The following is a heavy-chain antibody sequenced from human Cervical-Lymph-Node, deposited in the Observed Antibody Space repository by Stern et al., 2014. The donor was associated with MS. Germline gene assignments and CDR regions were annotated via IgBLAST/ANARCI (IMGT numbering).Heavy chain of an antibody. CDR1: GFSLSTSGMC. D-gene: IGHD6-19*01. CDR3: ARTIGVAGTGYYYYYGMDV. V-gene: IGHV2-70*01. CDR2: LDWDDDK. Sequence: ESGPALVKPTQTLTLTCTFSGFSLSTSGMCVSWIRQPPGKALEWLALLDWDDDKYYSTSLKTRLTISNDTSKNQVVLTMTNMDPVDTATYYCARTIGVAGTGYYYYYGMDVWGQGTTVTVSS. J-gene: IGHJ6*02.